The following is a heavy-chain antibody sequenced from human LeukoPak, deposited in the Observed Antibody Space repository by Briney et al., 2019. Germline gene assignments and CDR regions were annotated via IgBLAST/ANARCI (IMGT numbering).Heavy chain of an antibody. CDR1: GGSISSSSYY. J-gene: IGHJ4*02. V-gene: IGHV4-39*02. CDR2: IYYSGST. Sequence: PSETLSLTCTVSGGSISSSSYYWDWIRQPPGKGLEWIGSIYYSGSTYYNPSLKSRVTIPVDTSKNQFSLKLSSVTAADTAVYYCARESHEPTGPFDYWGQGTLVTVSS. CDR3: ARESHEPTGPFDY.